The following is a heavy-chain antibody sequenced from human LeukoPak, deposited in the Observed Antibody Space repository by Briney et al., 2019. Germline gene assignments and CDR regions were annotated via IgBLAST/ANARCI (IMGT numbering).Heavy chain of an antibody. V-gene: IGHV4-4*07. D-gene: IGHD3-10*01. Sequence: PSETLSLTCTVSGSSISSYYWSWIRQPAGKGLEWIGRIYTSGSTNYNPSLKSRVTMSVDTSKNQFSLKLSSVTAADTAVYYCARGISMVRGNQHFDYWGQGTLVTVSS. CDR3: ARGISMVRGNQHFDY. CDR1: GSSISSYY. CDR2: IYTSGST. J-gene: IGHJ4*02.